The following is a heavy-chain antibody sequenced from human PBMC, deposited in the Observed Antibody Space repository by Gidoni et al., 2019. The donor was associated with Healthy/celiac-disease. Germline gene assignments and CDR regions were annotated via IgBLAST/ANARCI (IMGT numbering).Heavy chain of an antibody. CDR3: ASGDPGPNGVAY. J-gene: IGHJ4*02. CDR2: ISSSSSTI. V-gene: IGHV3-48*01. CDR1: GFTFSSYS. D-gene: IGHD3-3*01. Sequence: VESVGGLVQPGGSLRRSCAASGFTFSSYSMNWVRQAPGKVLEWVSYISSSSSTIYYADSVKGRFTISRDNAKNSLYLQMNSRRAEDTAVYDCASGDPGPNGVAYWGQGTLVTVSS.